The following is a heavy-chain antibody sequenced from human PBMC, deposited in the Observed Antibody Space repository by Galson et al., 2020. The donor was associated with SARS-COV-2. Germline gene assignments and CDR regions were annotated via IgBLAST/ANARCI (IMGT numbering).Heavy chain of an antibody. J-gene: IGHJ4*02. CDR3: ATGSLNY. CDR2: INPSSGDT. D-gene: IGHD5-12*01. V-gene: IGHV1-2*02. CDR1: GYTFTGYY. Sequence: ASVKVSCKASGYTFTGYYVHWVRQAPGQGLEWMGWINPSSGDTNFAQKFQARVTMTTDTSINTAYMDMSGLRSDDTAMFYFATGSLNYWGQGTLVTVSS.